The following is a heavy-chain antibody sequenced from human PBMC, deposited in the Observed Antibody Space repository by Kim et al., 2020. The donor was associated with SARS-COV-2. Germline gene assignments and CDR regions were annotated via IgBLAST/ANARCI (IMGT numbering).Heavy chain of an antibody. D-gene: IGHD3-22*01. CDR1: GFTFSSYG. CDR2: IWYDGSNK. J-gene: IGHJ3*02. Sequence: GGSLRLSCAASGFTFSSYGMHWVRQAPGKGLEWVAVIWYDGSNKYYADSVKGRFTISRDNSKNTLYLQMNSLRAEDTTVYYCARDEYYYDSSGYRRDAFDIWGQGTMVTVSS. CDR3: ARDEYYYDSSGYRRDAFDI. V-gene: IGHV3-33*01.